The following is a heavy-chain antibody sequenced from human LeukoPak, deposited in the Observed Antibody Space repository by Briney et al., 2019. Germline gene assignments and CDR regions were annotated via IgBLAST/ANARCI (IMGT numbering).Heavy chain of an antibody. CDR1: GGSISSSSYY. Sequence: SETLSLTCTVSGGSISSSSYYWGWIRQPPGKGLEWIGSIYYSGSTYYNPSLKSRVTISVDTSKNQLSLKLSSVTAADTAVYYCARAGNGWIAAAGTEWFDPWGQGTLVTVSS. D-gene: IGHD6-13*01. V-gene: IGHV4-39*07. J-gene: IGHJ5*02. CDR3: ARAGNGWIAAAGTEWFDP. CDR2: IYYSGST.